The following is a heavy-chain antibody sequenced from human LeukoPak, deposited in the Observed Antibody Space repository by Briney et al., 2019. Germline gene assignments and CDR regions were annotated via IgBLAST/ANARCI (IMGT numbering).Heavy chain of an antibody. CDR1: GVTFSNYW. D-gene: IGHD2-15*01. J-gene: IGHJ4*02. CDR2: INGDGSSP. V-gene: IGHV3-74*01. Sequence: GGSLRLSCTASGVTFSNYWMQWVRQGPGKGLVWVSRINGDGSSPSYADSVKGRFTISRDNSKNTLYLQMNNLSAEDTAVYYCARETSGSFPYWGQGTLVTVSS. CDR3: ARETSGSFPY.